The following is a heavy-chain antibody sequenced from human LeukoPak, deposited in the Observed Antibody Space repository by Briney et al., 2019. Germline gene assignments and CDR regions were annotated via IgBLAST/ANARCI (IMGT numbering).Heavy chain of an antibody. CDR2: IKQDGSEK. Sequence: GGSLRLSCAASGFTFSSYWMSWVRQAPGKGLEWVANIKQDGSEKYYVDSVKGRFTISRDNAKNSLYLQMNSLRAEDTAVYYCAKDSNPAGYYYMDVWGKGTTVTVSS. V-gene: IGHV3-7*01. D-gene: IGHD1-14*01. CDR3: AKDSNPAGYYYMDV. J-gene: IGHJ6*03. CDR1: GFTFSSYW.